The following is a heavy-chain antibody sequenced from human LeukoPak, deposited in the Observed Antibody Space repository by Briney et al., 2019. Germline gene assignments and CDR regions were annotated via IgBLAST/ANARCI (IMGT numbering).Heavy chain of an antibody. CDR3: ASFDGDYFFDY. J-gene: IGHJ4*02. V-gene: IGHV3-33*01. Sequence: GGSLRLSCAASGINFRSYGMHWVRQAPGKGLEWVALIWYDGSNENYADSVKGRFSIYRDNSKNTLYLQMNGLRADDTAVYYCASFDGDYFFDYWGQGVMVTVSS. CDR2: IWYDGSNE. CDR1: GINFRSYG. D-gene: IGHD4-17*01.